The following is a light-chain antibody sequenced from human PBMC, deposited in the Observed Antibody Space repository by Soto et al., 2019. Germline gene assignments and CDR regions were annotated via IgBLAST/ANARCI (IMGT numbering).Light chain of an antibody. CDR3: QQYNSYWT. J-gene: IGKJ1*01. V-gene: IGKV1-5*03. CDR1: QSISSW. Sequence: DIQMTQSPSTPSASVGDRVTITCRASQSISSWLAWYQQKPGKAPKLLIYKASSLESGVPSRFSGSGSGTEFTLTISSLQPDDFAAYYCQQYNSYWTFGQGNKV. CDR2: KAS.